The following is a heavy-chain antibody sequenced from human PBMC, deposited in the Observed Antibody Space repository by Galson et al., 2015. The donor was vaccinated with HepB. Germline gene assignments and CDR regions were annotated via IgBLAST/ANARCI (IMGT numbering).Heavy chain of an antibody. CDR2: IIPILGIA. CDR3: ARGRIANSYGPFDY. J-gene: IGHJ4*02. Sequence: SVKVSCKASGGTFSSYAISWVRQAPGQGLEWMGGIIPILGIANYARKFQGRVTITADKSTSTAYMELSSLRSEDTAVYYCARGRIANSYGPFDYWGQGTLVTVSS. V-gene: IGHV1-69*10. CDR1: GGTFSSYA. D-gene: IGHD5-18*01.